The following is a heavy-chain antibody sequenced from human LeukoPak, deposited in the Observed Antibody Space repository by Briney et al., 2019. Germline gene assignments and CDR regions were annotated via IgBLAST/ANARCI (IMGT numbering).Heavy chain of an antibody. D-gene: IGHD5-24*01. V-gene: IGHV3-48*01. CDR1: GFTFSSYS. J-gene: IGHJ3*02. CDR3: ARNVEMATTRGRGAFDI. Sequence: PGGSLRLSCAASGFTFSSYSMNWVRQAPGKGLEWVSYISSSSSTIYYADSVKGRFTISRDNAKNSLYLQMNSLRAEDTAVYYCARNVEMATTRGRGAFDIWGQGTMVTVSS. CDR2: ISSSSSTI.